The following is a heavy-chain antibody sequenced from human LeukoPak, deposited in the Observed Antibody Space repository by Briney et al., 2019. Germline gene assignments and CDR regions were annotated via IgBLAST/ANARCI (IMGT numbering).Heavy chain of an antibody. J-gene: IGHJ4*02. D-gene: IGHD6-6*01. V-gene: IGHV3-30-3*01. Sequence: GRSLRLSCAASGITFSSYAMHWVRQAPGKGLEWVAVISYDGSNKYYADSVKGRFTISRDNSKNTLYLQMNSLRAEDTAVYYCVRELATWGQGTLVTVSS. CDR1: GITFSSYA. CDR3: VRELAT. CDR2: ISYDGSNK.